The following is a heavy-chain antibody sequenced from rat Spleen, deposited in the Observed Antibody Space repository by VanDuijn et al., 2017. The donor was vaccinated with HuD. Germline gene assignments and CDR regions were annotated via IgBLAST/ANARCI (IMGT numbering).Heavy chain of an antibody. CDR3: TTYGPRVSRFAS. J-gene: IGHJ3*01. CDR2: ISPSGGST. Sequence: EVQLVESGGGLVQPGRSLKLSCAASGFTFSDYAMNWIRQAPTKGLEWVASISPSGGSTHYRDSVKGRFTISRDNAESTLYLQMDSLRSEDTATYYGTTYGPRVSRFASWCRGTLVTVSS. V-gene: IGHV5-19*01. D-gene: IGHD1-4*01. CDR1: GFTFSDYA.